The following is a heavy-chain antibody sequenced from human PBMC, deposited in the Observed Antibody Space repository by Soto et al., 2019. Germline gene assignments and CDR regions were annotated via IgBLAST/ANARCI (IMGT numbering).Heavy chain of an antibody. J-gene: IGHJ4*02. CDR1: GGTFNNYA. CDR3: ARLIGEGYSGTYALDY. Sequence: QVQLVQSGAEVKQPVSSVKVSCKASGGTFNNYASSWVRQAPGQGLECMGGIIPLFGTANYAQKFEGRVTITADKSTDTAYMELSSINAEDTAVYYCARLIGEGYSGTYALDYWGQGTLVTVSS. V-gene: IGHV1-69*06. D-gene: IGHD1-26*01. CDR2: IIPLFGTA.